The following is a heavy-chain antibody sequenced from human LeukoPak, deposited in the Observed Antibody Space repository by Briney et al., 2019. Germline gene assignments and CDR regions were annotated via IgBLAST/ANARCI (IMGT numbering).Heavy chain of an antibody. CDR2: LSPNGIST. Sequence: GGSLRLSCAASGFTLSSYWMHWVRRPPGRELLWVSRLSPNGISTAYADSVKGRFTISRDHAKNSLYLQMNSLRAEDTAVYYCARDRGYSSFDYWGQGTLVTVSS. J-gene: IGHJ4*02. V-gene: IGHV3-74*01. CDR3: ARDRGYSSFDY. CDR1: GFTLSSYW. D-gene: IGHD6-19*01.